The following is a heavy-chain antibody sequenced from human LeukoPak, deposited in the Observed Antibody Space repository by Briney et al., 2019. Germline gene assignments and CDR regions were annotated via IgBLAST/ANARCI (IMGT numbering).Heavy chain of an antibody. J-gene: IGHJ6*02. D-gene: IGHD2-2*01. CDR1: GGTFTTFA. V-gene: IGHV1-69*04. Sequence: ASVTVSCKASGGTFTTFAINWVRQAPGQGLEWMGRIIPILDISNYAQRFQGRVMITADKSTTTAYMELSSLRSEDTAVYYCAREGPHIGYCSGTRCYRVKYGLDVWGQGTTVTVSS. CDR2: IIPILDIS. CDR3: AREGPHIGYCSGTRCYRVKYGLDV.